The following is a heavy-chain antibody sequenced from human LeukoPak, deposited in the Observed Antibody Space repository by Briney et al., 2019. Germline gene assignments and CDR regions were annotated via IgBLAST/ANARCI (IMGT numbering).Heavy chain of an antibody. J-gene: IGHJ6*02. CDR3: ATRSSSALYYYYGMDV. V-gene: IGHV1-69*13. CDR2: IIPIFGTA. CDR1: GGTFSSYA. D-gene: IGHD6-6*01. Sequence: SVKVSYKASGGTFSSYAISWVRQAPGQGLEWMGGIIPIFGTANYAQKFQGRVTITADESTSTAYMELSSLRSEDTAVYYCATRSSSALYYYYGMDVWGQGTTVTVSS.